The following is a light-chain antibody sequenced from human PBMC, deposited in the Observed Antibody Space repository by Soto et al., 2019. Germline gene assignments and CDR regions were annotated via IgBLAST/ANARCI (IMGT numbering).Light chain of an antibody. CDR2: AAS. J-gene: IGKJ4*01. CDR3: QQSNIFPLT. V-gene: IGKV1-12*01. CDR1: QGISTY. Sequence: DIQMTQSPSSVSASVGDGVTITCRASQGISTYLAWYQQKPGKAPRLLIFAASSLQSGVPFRFSGSGSGTDFTLTISSLQPEDFAIYYCQQSNIFPLTFGGGTKVDIK.